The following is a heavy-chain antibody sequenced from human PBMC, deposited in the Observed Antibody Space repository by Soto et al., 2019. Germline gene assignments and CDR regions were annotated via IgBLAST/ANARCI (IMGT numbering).Heavy chain of an antibody. V-gene: IGHV4-30-4*01. Sequence: QVQLQESGPGLVKPSQTLSLTCTVSGVSITSGDYYWSWIRQPPGKGLECIGYIHYRGNTYYNPSLKSRAAISVDTSKNQFSLNLTSVTAADTAVYYCARARVRMTNWFDPWGQGTLVTVSS. J-gene: IGHJ5*02. CDR2: IHYRGNT. D-gene: IGHD3-10*01. CDR1: GVSITSGDYY. CDR3: ARARVRMTNWFDP.